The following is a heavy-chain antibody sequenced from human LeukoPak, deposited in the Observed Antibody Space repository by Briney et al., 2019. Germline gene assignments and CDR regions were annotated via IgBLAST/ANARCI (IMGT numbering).Heavy chain of an antibody. V-gene: IGHV3-48*03. CDR3: ARDPPYYGSPGFDY. CDR1: GFTFSSYE. D-gene: IGHD3-10*01. Sequence: GGSLRLSCAASGFTFSSYEMNWVRQAPGKGLEWVSYISSSGSTIYCADSVKGRFTISRDNAKNSLYLQMNSLRAEDTAVHYCARDPPYYGSPGFDYWGQGTLVTVSS. CDR2: ISSSGSTI. J-gene: IGHJ4*02.